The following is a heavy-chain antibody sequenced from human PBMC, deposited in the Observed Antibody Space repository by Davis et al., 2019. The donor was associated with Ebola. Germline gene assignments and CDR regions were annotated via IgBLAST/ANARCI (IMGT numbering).Heavy chain of an antibody. CDR1: GYTFTSYY. CDR2: INPSGGST. J-gene: IGHJ5*02. V-gene: IGHV1-46*01. D-gene: IGHD3-10*01. CDR3: ARDRRWRVDYYGSGSTSNWFDP. Sequence: AASVKVSCKASGYTFTSYYIHWVRQAPGQGLEWMGIINPSGGSTSYAQKFQGRVTMTRDTSTSTVYMELSSLRSEDTAVYYCARDRRWRVDYYGSGSTSNWFDPWGQGTLVTVSS.